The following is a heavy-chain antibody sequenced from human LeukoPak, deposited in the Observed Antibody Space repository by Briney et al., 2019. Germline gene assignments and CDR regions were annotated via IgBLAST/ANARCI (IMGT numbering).Heavy chain of an antibody. CDR2: ITVDSITK. D-gene: IGHD3-22*01. V-gene: IGHV3-30-3*01. Sequence: GGSLRLSCAASGFTLSNYIMHWVRQAPGKGLEWMALITVDSITKNYADSVRDRFTVSRDNSKSTLYLQMSSLRADDTAIYYCATEIYSSGRAATLDYWGQGTLVTVSS. J-gene: IGHJ4*02. CDR3: ATEIYSSGRAATLDY. CDR1: GFTLSNYI.